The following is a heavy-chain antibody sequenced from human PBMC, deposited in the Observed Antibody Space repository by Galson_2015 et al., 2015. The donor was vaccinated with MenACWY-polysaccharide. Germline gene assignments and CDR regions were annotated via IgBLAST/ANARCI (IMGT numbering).Heavy chain of an antibody. V-gene: IGHV3-74*01. CDR2: INSDGSST. CDR1: GFTFSSYW. Sequence: SLRLSCAASGFTFSSYWMHWVRQAPGRGLVWVSRINSDGSSTTYADSVKGRFTISRDNAKNTLYLQMNSLRAEDTAVYYCARDPAWSQFDYWGQGTLVTVSS. J-gene: IGHJ4*02. CDR3: ARDPAWSQFDY. D-gene: IGHD1-26*01.